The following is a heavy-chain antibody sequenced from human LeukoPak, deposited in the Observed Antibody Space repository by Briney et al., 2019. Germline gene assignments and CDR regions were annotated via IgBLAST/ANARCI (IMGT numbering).Heavy chain of an antibody. D-gene: IGHD1-14*01. Sequence: GGSLRLSCAASGFTVSSNYMSWVRQAPGRGLEWVSVIYSGGSTYYADSVKGRFTISRDNSKNTLYLQMSSLRAEDTAVYYCAKHITGTWPFDYWGQGTLVTVSS. V-gene: IGHV3-53*01. J-gene: IGHJ4*02. CDR3: AKHITGTWPFDY. CDR1: GFTVSSNY. CDR2: IYSGGST.